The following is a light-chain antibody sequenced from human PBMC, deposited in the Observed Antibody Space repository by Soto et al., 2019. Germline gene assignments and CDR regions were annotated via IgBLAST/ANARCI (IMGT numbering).Light chain of an antibody. CDR3: HQYDNSLWT. CDR1: QRFSGTS. Sequence: EIVLTQSPGTLSLSPGEGATLPCRASQRFSGTSLAWYQQKPGQAPRLLIYGVSNRATGIPDRFSGSGSGTDFTLTISRLEPEDFAVYYCHQYDNSLWTFGQGTKV. J-gene: IGKJ1*01. V-gene: IGKV3-20*01. CDR2: GVS.